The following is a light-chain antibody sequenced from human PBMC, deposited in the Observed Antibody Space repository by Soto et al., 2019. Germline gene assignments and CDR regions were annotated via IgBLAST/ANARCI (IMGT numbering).Light chain of an antibody. J-gene: IGKJ4*02. Sequence: LWWRASQSVSNDLAWYQQTPGQAPRLLIYGASSRATGIPDRFSGSGSGTDFTLTISIRVPEDFAVYYCQQYGSSSGTFGEGTKVDIK. V-gene: IGKV3-20*01. CDR1: QSVSND. CDR2: GAS. CDR3: QQYGSSSGT.